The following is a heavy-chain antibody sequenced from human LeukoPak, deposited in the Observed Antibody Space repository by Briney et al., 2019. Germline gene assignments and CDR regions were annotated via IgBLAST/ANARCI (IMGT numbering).Heavy chain of an antibody. CDR2: ITGTGDAT. Sequence: GGSLRLSCAASGFTFSSNAMTWVRQAPGKGLECVSAITGTGDATYYADSVKGRFTISRDNSKNTLYLQLNSLRAENTAVYYCAKTYGDYVLLDAFDIWGQGTMVTVPS. D-gene: IGHD4-17*01. CDR3: AKTYGDYVLLDAFDI. V-gene: IGHV3-23*01. CDR1: GFTFSSNA. J-gene: IGHJ3*02.